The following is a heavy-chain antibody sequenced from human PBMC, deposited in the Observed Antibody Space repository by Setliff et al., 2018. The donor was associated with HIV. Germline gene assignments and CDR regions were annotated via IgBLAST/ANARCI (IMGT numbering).Heavy chain of an antibody. J-gene: IGHJ4*02. D-gene: IGHD2-2*01. CDR1: GDSMSSSSYY. V-gene: IGHV4-39*01. Sequence: LTCTVSGDSMSSSSYYWGWIRQPPGKGLEWIGSIFYSGNTYYKPSLKSRVTISVDTSKNQFSLKLSSVTAADTAVYYCARPQYPGYYFDYWGQGTLVTSPQ. CDR3: ARPQYPGYYFDY. CDR2: IFYSGNT.